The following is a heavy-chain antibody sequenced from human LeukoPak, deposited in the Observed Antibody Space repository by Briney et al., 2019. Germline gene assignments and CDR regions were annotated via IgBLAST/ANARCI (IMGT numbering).Heavy chain of an antibody. Sequence: PGGSLRLSCAASGFTFSSYAMSWVRQAPGKGLEWVSAISGSGGSTYYADSVKGRFTISRDNSKNTLYLQMNSLRAEDTAVYYCAKASGLRGAVAGTIDYWGQGTLVTVSS. J-gene: IGHJ4*02. CDR2: ISGSGGST. D-gene: IGHD6-19*01. CDR3: AKASGLRGAVAGTIDY. CDR1: GFTFSSYA. V-gene: IGHV3-23*01.